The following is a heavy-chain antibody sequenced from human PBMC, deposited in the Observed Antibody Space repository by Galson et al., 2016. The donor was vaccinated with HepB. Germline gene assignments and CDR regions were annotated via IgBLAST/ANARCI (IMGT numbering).Heavy chain of an antibody. D-gene: IGHD3-3*01. CDR1: GYSISTAYY. CDR2: IYHSGTI. V-gene: IGHV4-38-2*02. CDR3: ARESDFYHGLVDDG. Sequence: SETLSLTCAVSGYSISTAYYWGWIRQPPGKGLEWIGSIYHSGTIYYNASLKSRLTLPRDTSKNLFSLKLRSVTAADTAVYYCARESDFYHGLVDDGWGQGTLVTVSS. J-gene: IGHJ4*02.